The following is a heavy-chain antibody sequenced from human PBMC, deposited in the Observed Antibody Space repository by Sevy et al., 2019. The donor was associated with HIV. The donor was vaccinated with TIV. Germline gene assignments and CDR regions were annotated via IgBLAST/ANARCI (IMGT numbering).Heavy chain of an antibody. Sequence: SETLSLTCTVSGGSISSYYWSWIRQPAGKGLEWIGRIYPGGNSNYNPSLKSRGTMSVDTSKNQFSLRLSSVTAADTAVYYCARDYRDDFHGSGRHYFDYWGQGTLVTVSS. V-gene: IGHV4-4*07. D-gene: IGHD3-10*01. CDR2: IYPGGNS. CDR3: ARDYRDDFHGSGRHYFDY. J-gene: IGHJ4*02. CDR1: GGSISSYY.